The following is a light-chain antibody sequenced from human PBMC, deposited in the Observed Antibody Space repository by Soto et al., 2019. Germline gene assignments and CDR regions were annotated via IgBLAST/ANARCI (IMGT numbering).Light chain of an antibody. J-gene: IGKJ4*01. V-gene: IGKV3-11*01. CDR2: DAS. CDR3: QQRSNWPLT. CDR1: QSVSSY. Sequence: EIVLTQSPATLSLSPGERATLSCRASQSVSSYLSWYQQKPGQAPRLLIYDASNRATSIPARFSGRGSGTDFTLTISSLEPEDFAVYYCQQRSNWPLTFGGGTKVEIK.